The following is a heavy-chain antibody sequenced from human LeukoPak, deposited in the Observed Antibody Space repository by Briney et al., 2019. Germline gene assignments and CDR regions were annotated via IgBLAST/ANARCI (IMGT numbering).Heavy chain of an antibody. CDR3: ARALWSGPVYYGMDV. CDR2: ISSGSSYI. D-gene: IGHD3-10*01. J-gene: IGHJ6*02. CDR1: GFTFSSYT. Sequence: GGSLRLSCAASGFTFSSYTMNWVRQAPGKGLEWVSSISSGSSYIYYADSMKGRFTISRDNAKNSLYLQMNSLRAEDTAVYYCARALWSGPVYYGMDVWGQGTTVTVSS. V-gene: IGHV3-21*01.